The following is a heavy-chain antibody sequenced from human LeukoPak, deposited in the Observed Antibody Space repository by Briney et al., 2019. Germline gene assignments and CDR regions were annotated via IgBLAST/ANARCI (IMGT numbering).Heavy chain of an antibody. V-gene: IGHV3-74*01. CDR2: IKGDGSHT. CDR3: ERDWAHFDFAS. Sequence: GGSLRLSCAASGFTFSNYWMHWVRQAPGKGLVWVSRIKGDGSHTIYADSVKGRFTISRDNAKNTLYLQMKSLRAEDTAVYYCERDWAHFDFASWALGTLVTVSS. CDR1: GFTFSNYW. J-gene: IGHJ5*01. D-gene: IGHD3-9*01.